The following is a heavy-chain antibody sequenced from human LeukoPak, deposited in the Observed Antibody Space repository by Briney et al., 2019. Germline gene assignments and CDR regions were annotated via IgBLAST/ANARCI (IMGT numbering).Heavy chain of an antibody. J-gene: IGHJ4*02. CDR3: ARAGQEWFGELGFDQ. CDR1: GFIFDDYG. Sequence: GGSLRLSCAASGFIFDDYGVSWVRQAPGKGLEWISGISWNGGSTGYADSVKGRFTISRDNAKNSLYLQTNSLRAEDTAVYYCARAGQEWFGELGFDQWGQGTLVIVSS. V-gene: IGHV3-20*04. CDR2: ISWNGGST. D-gene: IGHD3-10*01.